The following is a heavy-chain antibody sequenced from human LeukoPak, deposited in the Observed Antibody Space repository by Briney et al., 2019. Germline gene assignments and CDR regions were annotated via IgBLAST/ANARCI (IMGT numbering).Heavy chain of an antibody. J-gene: IGHJ6*03. CDR2: IYYSGST. CDR1: GGSISSYY. Sequence: SETLSLTCTVSGGSISSYYWSWIRQPAGKGLEGIGFIYYSGSTNYNPSLKSRVNISVHTSKNQFSLKLSSVTAADPAVYYCARTTEGGYSYDSFYHYHLDVWGKGATVTISS. CDR3: ARTTEGGYSYDSFYHYHLDV. V-gene: IGHV4-59*01. D-gene: IGHD5-18*01.